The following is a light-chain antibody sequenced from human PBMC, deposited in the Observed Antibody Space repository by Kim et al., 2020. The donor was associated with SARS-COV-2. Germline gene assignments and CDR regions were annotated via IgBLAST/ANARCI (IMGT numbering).Light chain of an antibody. CDR3: QTWGTGIRV. V-gene: IGLV4-69*01. CDR2: VNSDGSH. Sequence: ASVKRTCTLSSGHSSYAIAWHQQQPAKGPRYLMKVNSDGSHNKGDGIPDRFSGSSSGAERYLIISSLQSEDEADYYCQTWGTGIRVFGGGTQLTVL. CDR1: SGHSSYA. J-gene: IGLJ3*02.